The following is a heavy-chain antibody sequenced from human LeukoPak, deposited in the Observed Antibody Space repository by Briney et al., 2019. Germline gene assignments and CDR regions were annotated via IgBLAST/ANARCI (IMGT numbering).Heavy chain of an antibody. D-gene: IGHD2-2*01. CDR2: IHYTGST. CDR3: ARLSKDTVVLPAAMAHYFDY. V-gene: IGHV4-59*08. Sequence: PSDTLSLTCTVSGGSISGYYWSWIRQPPGKGLQLIGYIHYTGSTNYNPSLESRVTLSVDTSKNQFSLKLRSVTAADTAVYYCARLSKDTVVLPAAMAHYFDYWGQGTLVTVSS. J-gene: IGHJ4*02. CDR1: GGSISGYY.